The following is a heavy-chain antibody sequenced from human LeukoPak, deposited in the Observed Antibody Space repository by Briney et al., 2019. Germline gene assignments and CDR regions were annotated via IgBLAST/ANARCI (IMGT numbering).Heavy chain of an antibody. V-gene: IGHV3-74*01. CDR2: LNSDGSIT. CDR3: AKDLHYGSADY. CDR1: GFTFSTYW. Sequence: GGSLRLSCAASGFTFSTYWMHWVRQAPGKGLVWVSGLNSDGSITGYVDSVKGRFTISRDNAKNTLYLQMNTLRAEDTAVYYCAKDLHYGSADYWGQGTLVTVSS. D-gene: IGHD3-10*01. J-gene: IGHJ4*02.